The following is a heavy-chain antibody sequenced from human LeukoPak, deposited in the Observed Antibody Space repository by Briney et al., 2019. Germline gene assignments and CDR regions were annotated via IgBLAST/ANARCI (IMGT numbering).Heavy chain of an antibody. Sequence: ASVKVSCKASGYTFTGYYMHWVGQAPGHGLEWMGWINPNSGGTNYAQKFQGRVTMTRDTSISTAYMELSRLRSDDTAVYYCARLGTMIGGAFDIWGQGTMVTVSS. V-gene: IGHV1-2*02. CDR1: GYTFTGYY. CDR3: ARLGTMIGGAFDI. CDR2: INPNSGGT. D-gene: IGHD3-22*01. J-gene: IGHJ3*02.